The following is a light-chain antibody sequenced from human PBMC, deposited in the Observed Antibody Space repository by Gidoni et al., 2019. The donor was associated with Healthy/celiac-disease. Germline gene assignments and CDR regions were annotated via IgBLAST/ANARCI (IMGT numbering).Light chain of an antibody. CDR2: GAS. J-gene: IGKJ5*01. V-gene: IGKV3-20*01. CDR1: QSVSSSY. CDR3: QQYGSSSSIT. Sequence: EIVLTQSPGTLSLPPGERATLSCRASQSVSSSYLAWYQQKPGQAPRLLIYGASSRATGIPDRFSGSGSGTDFTLTISRLEPEDFAVYYCQQYGSSSSITFGQXTRLEIK.